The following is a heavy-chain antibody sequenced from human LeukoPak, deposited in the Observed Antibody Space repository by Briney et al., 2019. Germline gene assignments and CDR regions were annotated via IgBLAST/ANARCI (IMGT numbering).Heavy chain of an antibody. CDR1: GGSISSGDCY. D-gene: IGHD3-10*01. Sequence: SETLSLTCTVSGGSISSGDCYWSWIRQPPGKGLEWIGYIYYSGSTYYNPSLKSRVTISVDTSKNQFSLKLSSVTAADTAVYYCARRLWFGESKFDPWGQGTLVTVSS. CDR3: ARRLWFGESKFDP. V-gene: IGHV4-30-4*01. J-gene: IGHJ5*02. CDR2: IYYSGST.